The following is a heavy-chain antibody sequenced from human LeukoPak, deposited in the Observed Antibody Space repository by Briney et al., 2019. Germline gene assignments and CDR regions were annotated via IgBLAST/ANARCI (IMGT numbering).Heavy chain of an antibody. CDR1: GFTFSAYG. CDR3: ARDLIPGQWELLH. V-gene: IGHV3-33*01. Sequence: PGGSLRLSCAASGFTFSAYGMHWVRQAPGKGLEGGALIWYDGNNKYYADSVKGRFTISRDNSKNMLYLQMNSLRAEDTAVYYCARDLIPGQWELLHWGQGTLVTVSS. J-gene: IGHJ4*02. CDR2: IWYDGNNK. D-gene: IGHD1-26*01.